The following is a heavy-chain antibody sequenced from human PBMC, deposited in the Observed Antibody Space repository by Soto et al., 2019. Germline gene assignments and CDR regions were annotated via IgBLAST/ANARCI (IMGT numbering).Heavy chain of an antibody. CDR3: ARVFGAPWGTGEGHYDY. CDR1: GFTFSSYG. Sequence: GGSLRLSCAASGFTFSSYGMHWVRQAPGKGLEWVAVIWYDGSNKYYADSVKGRFTISRDNSKNTLYLQMNSLRAEDTAVYYCARVFGAPWGTGEGHYDYWGQGTLVTVSS. CDR2: IWYDGSNK. J-gene: IGHJ4*02. V-gene: IGHV3-33*01. D-gene: IGHD2-8*02.